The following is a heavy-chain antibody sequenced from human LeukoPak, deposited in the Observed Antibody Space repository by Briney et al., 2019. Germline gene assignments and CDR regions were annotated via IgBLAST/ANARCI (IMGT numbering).Heavy chain of an antibody. CDR2: IDTDGSST. V-gene: IGHV3-74*01. CDR1: GFTFSSYW. CDR3: ASSGEGYFDY. D-gene: IGHD2-21*01. Sequence: GGSLRLSCAASGFTFSSYWMHWVRQAPGKGLLWVSRIDTDGSSTIYADSVKGRFTISRDNAKNTLYLQMNSLRAEDTAVYYCASSGEGYFDYWGQGTLVTVSS. J-gene: IGHJ4*02.